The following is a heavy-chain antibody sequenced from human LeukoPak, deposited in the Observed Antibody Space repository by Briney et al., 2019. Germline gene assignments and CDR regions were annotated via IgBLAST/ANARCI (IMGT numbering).Heavy chain of an antibody. CDR2: ISNIGST. V-gene: IGHV4-59*12. CDR1: GASISSYF. D-gene: IGHD2-15*01. J-gene: IGHJ5*02. Sequence: PSETLSLTCSVSGASISSYFRTWIRQSPGKGLEWIGYISNIGSTYYKSSLKSRVTISVDTSKNQFSLRLSSVTAADTAVYYCARVYCSGGSCYDSRGWFDPWGQGTLVTVSS. CDR3: ARVYCSGGSCYDSRGWFDP.